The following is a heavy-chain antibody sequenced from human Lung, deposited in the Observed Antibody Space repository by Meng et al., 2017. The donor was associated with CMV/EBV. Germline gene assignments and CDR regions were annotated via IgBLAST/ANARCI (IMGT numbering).Heavy chain of an antibody. Sequence: SETLSLXCAVYGGSFSGYYWSWIRQPPGKGLEWIGEINHSGSTNYNPSLKSRVTISVDTSKNQFSLKLSSVTAADTAVYYCARGEIVRKGVDYWGQGALGTVSS. V-gene: IGHV4-34*01. CDR2: INHSGST. J-gene: IGHJ4*02. CDR3: ARGEIVRKGVDY. CDR1: GGSFSGYY. D-gene: IGHD3-16*02.